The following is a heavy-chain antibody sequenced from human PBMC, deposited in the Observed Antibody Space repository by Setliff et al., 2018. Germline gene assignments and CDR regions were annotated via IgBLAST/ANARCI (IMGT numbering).Heavy chain of an antibody. CDR2: INHSGST. J-gene: IGHJ4*02. CDR1: GESFSGHY. D-gene: IGHD2-21*02. Sequence: SETLSLTCAVYGESFSGHYWSWIRQPPGKGLEWIGEINHSGSTNYNPSLKSRVTISVDTSKNQFSLKLSSVAAADTAVYYCARGFDVCGGGACYTDGPYYFDYWGLETLVTVSS. V-gene: IGHV4-34*01. CDR3: ARGFDVCGGGACYTDGPYYFDY.